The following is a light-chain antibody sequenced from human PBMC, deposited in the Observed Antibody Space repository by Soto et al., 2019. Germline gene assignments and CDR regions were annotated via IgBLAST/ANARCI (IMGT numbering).Light chain of an antibody. Sequence: DIQMTQSPSSLSASVGDRVTITCQASQDISNYLKWYQQKPGKAPKLLIYDASNLETEVPSRFSGSGSGTDFTFTISSLQPEDIATYYCQQYDNRPPYTFGQRTKREIK. CDR3: QQYDNRPPYT. V-gene: IGKV1-33*01. CDR2: DAS. J-gene: IGKJ2*01. CDR1: QDISNY.